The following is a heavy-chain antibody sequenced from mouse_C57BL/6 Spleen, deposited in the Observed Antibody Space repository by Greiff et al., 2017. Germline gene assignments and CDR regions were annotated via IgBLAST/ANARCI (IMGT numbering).Heavy chain of an antibody. V-gene: IGHV1-69*01. D-gene: IGHD2-5*01. CDR3: ARRSNYYAMDY. CDR1: GYTFTSYW. Sequence: QVQLQQPGAELVMPGASVKLSCKASGYTFTSYWVHWVKQRPGQGLEWIGEIDPSDSYTNYNQKFKCKSTLTVDKSTSTAYMQLSSLTSEDAAIYYCARRSNYYAMDYWGQGTSVTVSS. CDR2: IDPSDSYT. J-gene: IGHJ4*01.